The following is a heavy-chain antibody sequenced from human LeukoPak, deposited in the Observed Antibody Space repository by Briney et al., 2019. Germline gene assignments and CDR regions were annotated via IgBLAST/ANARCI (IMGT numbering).Heavy chain of an antibody. CDR3: ATSPPGIAAAGHWWFDP. J-gene: IGHJ5*02. CDR2: INPNSGGT. V-gene: IGHV1-2*02. CDR1: GYTFIGHY. Sequence: ASVKVSCKASGYTFIGHYMHWVRQAPGQGLEWMGWINPNSGGTKYAQKFQGRVTMTRDTSITTVYMQLSRLRSDDTAVYYCATSPPGIAAAGHWWFDPWGQGTLVTVSS. D-gene: IGHD6-13*01.